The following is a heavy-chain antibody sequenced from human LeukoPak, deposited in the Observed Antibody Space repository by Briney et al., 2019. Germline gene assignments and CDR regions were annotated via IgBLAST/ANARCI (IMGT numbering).Heavy chain of an antibody. V-gene: IGHV3-33*01. D-gene: IGHD6-19*01. J-gene: IGHJ5*02. Sequence: PGRSLRLSCAASGFTFSSYGMHWVRQAPGKGLEMVAVIWYDGSNKYYADSVKGRFTISRDNSKNTLYLQMNSLRAEDTAVYYCAREPGYSSGWYALDPWGQGTLVTVSS. CDR2: IWYDGSNK. CDR1: GFTFSSYG. CDR3: AREPGYSSGWYALDP.